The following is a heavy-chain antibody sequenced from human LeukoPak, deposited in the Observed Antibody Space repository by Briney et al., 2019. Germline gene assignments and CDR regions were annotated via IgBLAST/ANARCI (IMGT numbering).Heavy chain of an antibody. CDR3: ARTSVNSLGEDAFDI. D-gene: IGHD2-21*01. CDR1: ESIFSKYW. Sequence: GASLRPSWEAAESIFSKYWISWVRPPPEKGLGWVGRITQDGTAKYSLDSVKGPFTISRANTRNSLNLQINHVKAEDTAVYYCARTSVNSLGEDAFDIWGQGTMVTVSS. V-gene: IGHV3-7*05. J-gene: IGHJ3*02. CDR2: ITQDGTAK.